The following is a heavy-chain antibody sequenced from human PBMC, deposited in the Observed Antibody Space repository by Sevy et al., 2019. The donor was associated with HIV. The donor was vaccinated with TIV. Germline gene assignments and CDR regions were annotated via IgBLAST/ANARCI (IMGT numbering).Heavy chain of an antibody. CDR1: GFTFNTYW. CDR2: VNTDGTFT. J-gene: IGHJ4*02. Sequence: GGSLRLSCAASGFTFNTYWMHWVRQAPGKGLIWVSRVNTDGTFTTYADSVKGRFTISRDNAKNTVYLQMNSLRVEDTAVYHCARGTRDRAGIDYWGQGTLVTVSS. D-gene: IGHD2-8*01. CDR3: ARGTRDRAGIDY. V-gene: IGHV3-74*01.